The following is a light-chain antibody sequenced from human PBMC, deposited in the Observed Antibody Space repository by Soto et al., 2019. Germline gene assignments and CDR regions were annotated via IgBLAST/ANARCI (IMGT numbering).Light chain of an antibody. CDR2: DAS. CDR1: QSVSNNY. J-gene: IGKJ1*01. Sequence: EIVLTQSPGTLSLSPGERATLSCRASQSVSNNYLAWYQQKPGQAPGLLIYDASNRATGIPARFSGSGSGTDFTLTISSLEPEDFAVYYCQQYGGSVPWTFGQGTKVDIK. CDR3: QQYGGSVPWT. V-gene: IGKV3-20*01.